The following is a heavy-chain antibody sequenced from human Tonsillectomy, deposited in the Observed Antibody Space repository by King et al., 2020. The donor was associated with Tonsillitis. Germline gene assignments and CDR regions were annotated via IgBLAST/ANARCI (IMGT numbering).Heavy chain of an antibody. V-gene: IGHV3-23*04. Sequence: VQLVESGGGLVQPGGSLRLSCAASGFTFANYAMSWVRQAPGKGLEWVSGITGSGGSTFSADSVKGRFTISRDNSKNSLYLQMNSLRAEDTAVYYCARWTPATPGFDYWGQGTLVTVSS. J-gene: IGHJ4*02. CDR1: GFTFANYA. D-gene: IGHD2-15*01. CDR3: ARWTPATPGFDY. CDR2: ITGSGGST.